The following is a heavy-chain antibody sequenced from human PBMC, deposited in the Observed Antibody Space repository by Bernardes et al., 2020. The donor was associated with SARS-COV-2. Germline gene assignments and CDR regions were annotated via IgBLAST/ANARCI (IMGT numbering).Heavy chain of an antibody. CDR1: GFIFSDSA. CDR3: VKDPGYDSAY. J-gene: IGHJ4*02. D-gene: IGHD2-15*01. V-gene: IGHV3-23*01. Sequence: GSLRLSCAASGFIFSDSAMTWVRRAPGKGLEWVSTIRGSGGFTYYADSVKGRFTTSRDNSKRTVDLHMSSLRVEDTAVYHCVKDPGYDSAYWGQGTLVAVSS. CDR2: IRGSGGFT.